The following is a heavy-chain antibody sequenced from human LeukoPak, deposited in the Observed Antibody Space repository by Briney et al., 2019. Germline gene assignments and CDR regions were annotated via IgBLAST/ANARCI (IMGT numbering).Heavy chain of an antibody. CDR1: GGSFSGYY. D-gene: IGHD3-22*01. Sequence: PSETLSLTCAVYGGSFSGYYWSWIRQPPGKGLEWIGEINHSGSTNYNPSLKSRVTISVDTSKNQFSLKLSSVTAADTAVYYCARREDYYDSSGYYYYFDYWGQGTLVTVSS. V-gene: IGHV4-34*01. CDR3: ARREDYYDSSGYYYYFDY. J-gene: IGHJ4*02. CDR2: INHSGST.